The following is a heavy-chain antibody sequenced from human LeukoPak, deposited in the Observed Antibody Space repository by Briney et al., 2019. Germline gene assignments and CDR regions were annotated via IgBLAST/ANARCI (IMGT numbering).Heavy chain of an antibody. CDR3: ARDSPYYYDSSGQMALDY. V-gene: IGHV1-69*04. J-gene: IGHJ4*02. Sequence: SVKVSCKASGGTFSSYAISWVRQAPGQGLEWMGRIIPIFGMANYAQKFQGRVTITADKSTSTAYMELSSLRSEDTAVYYCARDSPYYYDSSGQMALDYWGQGTLVTVSS. CDR1: GGTFSSYA. CDR2: IIPIFGMA. D-gene: IGHD3-22*01.